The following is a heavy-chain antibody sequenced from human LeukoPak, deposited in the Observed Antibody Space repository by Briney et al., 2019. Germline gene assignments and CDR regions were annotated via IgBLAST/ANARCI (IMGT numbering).Heavy chain of an antibody. J-gene: IGHJ6*02. D-gene: IGHD3-22*01. V-gene: IGHV4-34*01. CDR2: INHSGAT. CDR1: GGSFSGYY. CDR3: ARLKYYYDSSGYGNYYYYGMDV. Sequence: SETLSLTCAVYGGSFSGYYWSWIRQSPGKGLEGIGEINHSGATNYNPSLKSRVTISVDTSKNQFSLKLSSVTAADTAVYYCARLKYYYDSSGYGNYYYYGMDVWGQGTTVTVSS.